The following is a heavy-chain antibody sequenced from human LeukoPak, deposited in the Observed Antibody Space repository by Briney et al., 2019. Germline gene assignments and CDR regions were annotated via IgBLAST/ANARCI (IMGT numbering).Heavy chain of an antibody. CDR1: GFTFSSYA. D-gene: IGHD4-17*01. CDR3: AREHGDNLFDY. CDR2: ISYDGSNK. Sequence: GGSLRLSCAASGFTFSSYAMHWVRQAPGKGLEWVAVISYDGSNKYYADSVKGRFTISRDNSKNTLYLQMNSLRAEDTAVYYCAREHGDNLFDYWGQGTLVTVSS. V-gene: IGHV3-30*01. J-gene: IGHJ4*02.